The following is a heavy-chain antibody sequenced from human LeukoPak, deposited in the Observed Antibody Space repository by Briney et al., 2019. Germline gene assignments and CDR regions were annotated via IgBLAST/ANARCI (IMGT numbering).Heavy chain of an antibody. CDR3: AKERSSSWYRFDY. J-gene: IGHJ4*02. CDR1: GLSFNKDV. V-gene: IGHV3-23*01. D-gene: IGHD6-13*01. CDR2: VSPGGVSP. Sequence: PGGSLRLSCVVSGLSFNKDVMSWFRQAPGKGLEWVSSVSPGGVSPNHADSVKGRFTVSRDNSENTLYLQMNSLRAEDTAVYYCAKERSSSWYRFDYWGQGTLVTVSS.